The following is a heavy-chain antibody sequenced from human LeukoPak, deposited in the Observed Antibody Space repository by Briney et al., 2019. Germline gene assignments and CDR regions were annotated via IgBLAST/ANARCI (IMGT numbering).Heavy chain of an antibody. CDR1: GYAITSGGFS. CDR2: IYDRGPA. CDR3: ARESTSERPGQ. V-gene: IGHV4-30-2*01. J-gene: IGHJ4*02. D-gene: IGHD5/OR15-5a*01. Sequence: PSETLSLTCTVSGYAITSGGFSWNWIRQPPGKGLEWIGCIYDRGPAYYNPSLKSRFTISRDSAKNSLYLQMNSLRAEDTAVYYCARESTSERPGQWGQGTLVTVSS.